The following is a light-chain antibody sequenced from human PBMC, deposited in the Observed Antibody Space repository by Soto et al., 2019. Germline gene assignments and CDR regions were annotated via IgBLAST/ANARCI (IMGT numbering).Light chain of an antibody. J-gene: IGKJ3*01. CDR2: GAS. V-gene: IGKV1-33*01. CDR3: QHYDNLPPFT. CDR1: QAIGTS. Sequence: DIQMTQSPSSLSASVGARVSITCQASQAIGTSFSWFQQKPGRAPKLLIYGASNLETGVSSRFRGSVSGTDFTFTISSLQPEDIATYYCQHYDNLPPFTFGPGTKVDIK.